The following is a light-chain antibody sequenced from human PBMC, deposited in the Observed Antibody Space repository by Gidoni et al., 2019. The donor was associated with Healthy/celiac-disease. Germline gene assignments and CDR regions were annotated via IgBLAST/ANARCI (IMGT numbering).Light chain of an antibody. Sequence: QSALTQPASVSGSTGPSITISCTGTSSDVGGYNYVSWYPQHPGKAPKLMIYEVSNRPSGVSNRFSGSKSCNTASLTISGLQAEDEADYYCSSYTSSSPWVFGGGTKLTVL. J-gene: IGLJ3*02. CDR1: SSDVGGYNY. CDR3: SSYTSSSPWV. V-gene: IGLV2-14*01. CDR2: EVS.